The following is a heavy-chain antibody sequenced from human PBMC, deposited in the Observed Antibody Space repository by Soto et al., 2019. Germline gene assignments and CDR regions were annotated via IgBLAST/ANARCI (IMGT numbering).Heavy chain of an antibody. V-gene: IGHV4-59*08. Sequence: SETLSLTCTVSGGSISSYYWSWIRQPPGKGLEWIGYIYYSGSTNYNPSLKSRVTISVDTSKNQFSLKLSSVTAADTAVYYCARKAVATIWGSYFDYWGQGTLVTVSS. CDR3: ARKAVATIWGSYFDY. D-gene: IGHD5-12*01. CDR1: GGSISSYY. J-gene: IGHJ4*02. CDR2: IYYSGST.